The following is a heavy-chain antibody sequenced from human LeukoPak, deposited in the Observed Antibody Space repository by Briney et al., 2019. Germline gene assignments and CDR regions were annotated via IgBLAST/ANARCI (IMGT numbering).Heavy chain of an antibody. CDR3: ARDRGGNQVLALYNWFDP. Sequence: SETLSLTCTVSGGSISSSSYYWGWIRQPPGKGLEWIGSIYYSGSTYYNPSLKSRVTISVDTSKNQFSLKLSSVTAADTAVYYCARDRGGNQVLALYNWFDPWGQRTLVTVSS. CDR1: GGSISSSSYY. D-gene: IGHD1-14*01. CDR2: IYYSGST. J-gene: IGHJ5*02. V-gene: IGHV4-39*07.